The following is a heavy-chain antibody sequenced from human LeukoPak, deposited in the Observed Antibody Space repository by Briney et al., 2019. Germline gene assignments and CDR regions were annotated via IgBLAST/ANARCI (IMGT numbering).Heavy chain of an antibody. V-gene: IGHV3-74*01. CDR3: AREPIYYYYMDV. Sequence: AGGSLRLSCAASGFTFSSYSMNWVRQAPGKGLVWVSRIKTDGGSTSYADSVKGRFTISRDNAKNTLYLQMNSLRAEDTAVYYCAREPIYYYYMDVWGKGTTVTVSS. J-gene: IGHJ6*03. CDR2: IKTDGGST. CDR1: GFTFSSYS.